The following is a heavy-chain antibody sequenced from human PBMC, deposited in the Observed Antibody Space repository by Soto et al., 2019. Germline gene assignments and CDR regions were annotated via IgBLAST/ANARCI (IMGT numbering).Heavy chain of an antibody. V-gene: IGHV1-18*01. CDR2: ISANNGNT. CDR3: ARDAGVSGELYY. CDR1: GYTFTSYG. D-gene: IGHD3-16*01. Sequence: QVQLVQSGAEVKKPGASVKVSCKASGYTFTSYGISWVRQAPGQGLEWMGWISANNGNTNYAQKLQGRVTMTTDTPTSAADLELRSLRPDDTAEYYCARDAGVSGELYYWGQGALVTVSS. J-gene: IGHJ4*02.